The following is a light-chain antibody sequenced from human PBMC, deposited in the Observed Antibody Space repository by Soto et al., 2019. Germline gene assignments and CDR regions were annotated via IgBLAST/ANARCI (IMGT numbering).Light chain of an antibody. CDR3: QSYDSGLGARV. J-gene: IGLJ3*02. V-gene: IGLV1-40*01. Sequence: QYVLTQPPSVSGAPGQRVTISCTGSSCDIGEVYDVHWYQQLPGTAPKLLIYGNTNRPSGVPDRFSGSKSGTSASLAITGLQAEDEGDYYCQSYDSGLGARVFGGGTKLTVL. CDR2: GNT. CDR1: SCDIGEVYD.